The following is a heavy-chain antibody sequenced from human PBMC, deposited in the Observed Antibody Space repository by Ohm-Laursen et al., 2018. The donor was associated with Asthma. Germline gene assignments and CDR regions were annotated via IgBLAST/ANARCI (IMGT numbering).Heavy chain of an antibody. J-gene: IGHJ4*02. CDR2: IKSKTDGGTT. D-gene: IGHD3-22*01. CDR1: GFTFSNAW. Sequence: SLRLSCAASGFTFSNAWMSWVRQAPGKGLEWVGRIKSKTDGGTTDYAAPVKGRFTISRDDSKNTLYLQMNSLKTEDTAVYYCTTVGEYYYDSSGYYSFDYWGQGTLVTVSS. V-gene: IGHV3-15*01. CDR3: TTVGEYYYDSSGYYSFDY.